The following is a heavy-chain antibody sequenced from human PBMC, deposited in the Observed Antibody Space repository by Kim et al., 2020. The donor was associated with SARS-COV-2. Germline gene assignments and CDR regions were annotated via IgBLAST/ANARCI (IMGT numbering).Heavy chain of an antibody. CDR1: EFTLASYN. V-gene: IGHV3-48*02. CDR3: ARDRGITGSYYTFDS. CDR2: INSGGGTT. Sequence: GGSLRLSCAASEFTLASYNMNWVRQAPGKGLEWISYINSGGGTTHYADSVKGRFTISRDIGKNSLFLQMNSLRDEDTAVYYCARDRGITGSYYTFDSWGQGTLVTSPQ. J-gene: IGHJ4*02. D-gene: IGHD1-26*01.